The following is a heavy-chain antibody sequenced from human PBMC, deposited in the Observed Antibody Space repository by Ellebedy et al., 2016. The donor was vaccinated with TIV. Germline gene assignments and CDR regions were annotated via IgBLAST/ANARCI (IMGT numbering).Heavy chain of an antibody. V-gene: IGHV1-8*01. D-gene: IGHD6-13*01. CDR2: MNPNSGNT. CDR1: GYSFSRYD. CDR3: ARYPTPTIAAAGPEGNTPTPYGMDV. J-gene: IGHJ6*02. Sequence: AASVKVSCKASGYSFSRYDINWVRQATGQGLEWMGWMNPNSGNTGYAQKFQGRVTMNRNTPISTVYMELSSLRSEDTAVFYCARYPTPTIAAAGPEGNTPTPYGMDVWGQGTTVTVSS.